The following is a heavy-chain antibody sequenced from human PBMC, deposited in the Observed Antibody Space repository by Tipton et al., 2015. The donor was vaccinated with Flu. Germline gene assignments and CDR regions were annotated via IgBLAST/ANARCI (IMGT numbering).Heavy chain of an antibody. Sequence: TLSLTCTVSGGAISSRSYNWGWIRQPPGKGLEWIGSIDYTGITYNNPSLQSRVTISIDTSKNQFCMKMNSVTAADTAMYYCASWGRDSVGNWFDPWGQGNLVSVSS. CDR3: ASWGRDSVGNWFDP. V-gene: IGHV4-39*07. CDR2: IDYTGIT. J-gene: IGHJ5*02. D-gene: IGHD3-16*01. CDR1: GGAISSRSYN.